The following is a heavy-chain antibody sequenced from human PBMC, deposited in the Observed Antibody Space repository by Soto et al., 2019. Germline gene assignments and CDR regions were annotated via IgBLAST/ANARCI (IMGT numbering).Heavy chain of an antibody. CDR1: GFSLSNARMG. D-gene: IGHD6-13*01. V-gene: IGHV2-26*01. CDR3: ARILGSSWYNSYYYGMDV. Sequence: QVTLKESGPVLVKPTETLTLTCTVSGFSLSNARMGVSWIRQPPGKALEWLAHIFSNDEKSYSTSLKSRLTITKDTSKSQVVLTMTNMDPVDTATYYCARILGSSWYNSYYYGMDVWGQGTTVTVSS. CDR2: IFSNDEK. J-gene: IGHJ6*02.